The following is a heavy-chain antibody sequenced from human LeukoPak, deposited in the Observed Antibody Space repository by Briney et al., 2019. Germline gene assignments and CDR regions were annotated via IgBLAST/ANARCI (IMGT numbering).Heavy chain of an antibody. J-gene: IGHJ4*02. V-gene: IGHV3-15*01. CDR2: VNSTSDGGGT. CDR1: GFTFTNAW. Sequence: GGSLTLSRAASGFTFTNAWMGCVRQSPGNGLERDGRVNSTSDGGGTDYDEAAKGRVTISRDDSTDTLFLQMNSLKTEDTAVYSCTTERGISDLHLFGYWGQGTLVTVSS. CDR3: TTERGISDLHLFGY. D-gene: IGHD3-10*02.